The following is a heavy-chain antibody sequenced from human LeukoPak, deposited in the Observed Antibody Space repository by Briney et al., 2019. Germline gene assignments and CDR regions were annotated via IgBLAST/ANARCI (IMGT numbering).Heavy chain of an antibody. CDR3: ARDRYYDSSGYYPWFDP. Sequence: PGGSLRLSGAASGFTFSSYSMNWVRQAPGKGLEWVSSISSSSSYIYYADSVKGRFTISRDNAKNSLYLQMNSLRAEDTAVYYCARDRYYDSSGYYPWFDPWGQGTLVTVSS. D-gene: IGHD3-22*01. CDR1: GFTFSSYS. V-gene: IGHV3-21*01. J-gene: IGHJ5*02. CDR2: ISSSSSYI.